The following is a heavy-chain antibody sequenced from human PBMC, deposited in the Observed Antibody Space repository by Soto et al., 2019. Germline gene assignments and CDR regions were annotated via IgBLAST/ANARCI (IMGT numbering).Heavy chain of an antibody. J-gene: IGHJ3*02. D-gene: IGHD3-22*01. CDR3: ARYYYDSSGYWGHDAFDI. Sequence: QVQLVQSGAEVKKPGSSVKVSCKASGGTFSSYAISWVRQAPGQGLEWMGGIIPIFGTAIYAQKFQGRVTITADESTSTAYMELSSLRSEDTAVYYCARYYYDSSGYWGHDAFDIWGQGTMVTVSS. CDR1: GGTFSSYA. CDR2: IIPIFGTA. V-gene: IGHV1-69*01.